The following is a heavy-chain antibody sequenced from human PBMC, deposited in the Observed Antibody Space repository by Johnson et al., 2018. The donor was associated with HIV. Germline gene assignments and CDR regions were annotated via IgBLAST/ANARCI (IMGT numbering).Heavy chain of an antibody. CDR3: ARDPAGHRDDAFDI. CDR2: INWNGGCK. J-gene: IGHJ3*02. Sequence: EVQLVESGGGVVQPGRSLRLSCAASGFTFGSFGMHWVRQPPGKGLEWVSGINWNGGCKVYADSLKGRFTISRDNAKNSLYLQMNSLRPEDTAVYYCARDPAGHRDDAFDIWGQGTMVTVSS. V-gene: IGHV3-9*01. CDR1: GFTFGSFG.